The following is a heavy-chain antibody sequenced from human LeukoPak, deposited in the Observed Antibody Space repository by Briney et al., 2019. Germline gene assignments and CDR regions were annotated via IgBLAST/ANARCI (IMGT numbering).Heavy chain of an antibody. Sequence: PSETLSPTCTVSGGSISSFYWSWIRQPPGKGLEWIGYISYSGNTDYNPSLKSRVTISLDTSRNQFSLKLTSVTAADTAVYYCARGGGYGSSPGVWGQGTTVTVSS. D-gene: IGHD6-6*01. V-gene: IGHV4-59*01. CDR2: ISYSGNT. J-gene: IGHJ6*02. CDR1: GGSISSFY. CDR3: ARGGGYGSSPGV.